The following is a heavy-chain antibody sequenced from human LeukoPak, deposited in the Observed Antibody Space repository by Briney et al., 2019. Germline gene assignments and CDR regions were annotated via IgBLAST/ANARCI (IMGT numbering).Heavy chain of an antibody. CDR3: ARGNDIVVVPAAIHYYYYGMDV. D-gene: IGHD2-2*01. V-gene: IGHV1-69*13. Sequence: GASVKVSCKASGGTFSSYAISWVRQAPGQGLEWMGGIIPIFGTANYAQKFQGRVTITADESTSTAYMELSSLRSEDTAVYYCARGNDIVVVPAAIHYYYYGMDVWGQGTTVTVSS. CDR2: IIPIFGTA. J-gene: IGHJ6*02. CDR1: GGTFSSYA.